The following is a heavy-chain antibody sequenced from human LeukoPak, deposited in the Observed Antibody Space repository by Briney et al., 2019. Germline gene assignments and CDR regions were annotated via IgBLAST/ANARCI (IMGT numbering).Heavy chain of an antibody. V-gene: IGHV1-69*05. CDR3: ARVYYDSSGPFFDY. CDR1: GGTFSSYA. D-gene: IGHD3-22*01. CDR2: IIPIFGTA. J-gene: IGHJ4*02. Sequence: SVKVSCRASGGTFSSYAISWVRQAPGQGLEWMGGIIPIFGTANYAQKFPGRVTITTDESTSTAYMELSSLRSEDTAVYYCARVYYDSSGPFFDYWGQGTLVTVSS.